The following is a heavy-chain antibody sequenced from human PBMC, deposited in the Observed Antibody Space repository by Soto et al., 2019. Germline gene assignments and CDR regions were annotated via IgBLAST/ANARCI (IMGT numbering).Heavy chain of an antibody. Sequence: PGGSLRLSCAASGFTFSDYYMSWIRQAPGKGLEWVSYISSSGSTIYYADSVKGRFTISRDNAKNSLYLQMNSLRAEDTAVYYCAKVAYCGGDCYYGMDVWGQGTTVTVSS. V-gene: IGHV3-11*01. CDR3: AKVAYCGGDCYYGMDV. J-gene: IGHJ6*02. D-gene: IGHD2-21*02. CDR1: GFTFSDYY. CDR2: ISSSGSTI.